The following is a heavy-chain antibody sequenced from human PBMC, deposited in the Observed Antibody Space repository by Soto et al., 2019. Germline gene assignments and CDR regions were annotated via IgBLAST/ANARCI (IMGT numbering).Heavy chain of an antibody. CDR3: TTDTYYYDSYRDY. Sequence: EVQLVESGGGLVKPGGSLRLSCAASGFTFSNAWMNWVRQAPGKGLEWVGRIKSKTDGGTTDYAAPVKGRFTISRDDSQTTLYLQMNSLKTEDTAVYYCTTDTYYYDSYRDYWGQGTLVTVSS. CDR1: GFTFSNAW. J-gene: IGHJ4*02. CDR2: IKSKTDGGTT. V-gene: IGHV3-15*07. D-gene: IGHD3-22*01.